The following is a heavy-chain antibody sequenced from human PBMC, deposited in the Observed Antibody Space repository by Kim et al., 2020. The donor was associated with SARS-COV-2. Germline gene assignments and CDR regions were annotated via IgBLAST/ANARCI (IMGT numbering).Heavy chain of an antibody. CDR2: ISNSGSFT. Sequence: GGSLRLSCAASGFPFSDYYMSWIRQAPGKGLEWISYISNSGSFTNYADSVKGRFTISRDNAQNSLYLQMNSLRAEDTAVYYCARVYIAEDYWGQGTLVTVSS. CDR1: GFPFSDYY. V-gene: IGHV3-11*06. CDR3: ARVYIAEDY. D-gene: IGHD2-21*01. J-gene: IGHJ4*02.